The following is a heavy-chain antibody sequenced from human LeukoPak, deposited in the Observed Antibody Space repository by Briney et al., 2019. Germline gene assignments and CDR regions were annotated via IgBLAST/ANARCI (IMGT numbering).Heavy chain of an antibody. V-gene: IGHV4-4*02. CDR3: AREGGPYRPLDY. CDR2: VNLEGST. CDR1: GGSITSTNY. Sequence: PWETLSLTCGVSGGSITSTNYWTWVRPPPGRGLERIGEVNLEGSTNYNPSLRGRDAISGDMSEKHISLQLTSVTAADTAVYYCAREGGPYRPLDYSGQGTLVTVSS. J-gene: IGHJ4*02.